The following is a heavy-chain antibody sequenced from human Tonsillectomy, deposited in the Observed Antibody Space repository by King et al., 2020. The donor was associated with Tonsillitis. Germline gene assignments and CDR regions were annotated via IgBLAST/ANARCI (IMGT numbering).Heavy chain of an antibody. CDR3: ARSRSVPTGWFDL. Sequence: VQLQQWGAGLLKPSETLSLTCAVYGGSFSSYYWSWIRQSPGQGLEYIGEIIHGGSTNYNPSLKSRVTMSVDTSKNQFSLKLNSVTAADTAVYYCARSRSVPTGWFDLWGPGTLVTVSS. CDR1: GGSFSSYY. CDR2: IIHGGST. V-gene: IGHV4-34*12. D-gene: IGHD2-2*01. J-gene: IGHJ5*02.